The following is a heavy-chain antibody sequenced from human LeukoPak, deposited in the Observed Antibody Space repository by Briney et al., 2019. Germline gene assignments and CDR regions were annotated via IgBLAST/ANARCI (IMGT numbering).Heavy chain of an antibody. CDR1: GYTLTELS. CDR2: FDPEDGET. V-gene: IGHV1-24*01. D-gene: IGHD3-10*01. Sequence: GASVKVSCKVSGYTLTELSMHWVRQAPGKGLEWMGGFDPEDGETIYAQKFQGRVTITADESTSTAYMELSSLRSEDMAVYYCAREDPHYGSGSYSDWGQGTLVTVSS. CDR3: AREDPHYGSGSYSD. J-gene: IGHJ4*02.